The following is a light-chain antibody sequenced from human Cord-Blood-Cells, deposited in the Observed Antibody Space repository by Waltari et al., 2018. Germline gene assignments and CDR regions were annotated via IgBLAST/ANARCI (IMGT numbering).Light chain of an antibody. J-gene: IGKJ4*01. Sequence: EIVMTPFPATLSVSPGERATLSCRASQSVRSNFAWYQQKPGQAPRLLIHGASTRSTGIPARFSGSGSGTEFTLTISSLQAEDFAVYYCQQYNNWPLTFGGGTKVEIK. CDR1: QSVRSN. CDR3: QQYNNWPLT. CDR2: GAS. V-gene: IGKV3-15*01.